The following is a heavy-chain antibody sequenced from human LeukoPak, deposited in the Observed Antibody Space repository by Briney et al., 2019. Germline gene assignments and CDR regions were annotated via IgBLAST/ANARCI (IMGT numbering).Heavy chain of an antibody. CDR3: ARQPDYYGSGKGYFDY. Sequence: PSETLSLTCTVSGGSISSYYWGWIRQPPGKGLEWIGSIYYSGSTYYNPSLKSRVTISVDTSKNQFSLKLSSVTAADTAVYYCARQPDYYGSGKGYFDYWGQGTLVTVSS. D-gene: IGHD3-10*01. CDR2: IYYSGST. CDR1: GGSISSYY. J-gene: IGHJ4*02. V-gene: IGHV4-39*01.